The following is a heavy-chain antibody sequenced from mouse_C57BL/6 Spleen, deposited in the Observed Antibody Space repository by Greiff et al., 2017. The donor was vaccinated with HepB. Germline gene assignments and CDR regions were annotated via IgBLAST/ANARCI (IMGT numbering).Heavy chain of an antibody. Sequence: EVKLQESGPGLVKPSQSLSLTCSVTGYSITSGYYWNWIRQFPGNKLEWMGYISYDGSNNYNPSLKNRISITRDTSKNQFFLKLNSVTTEDTATYYCAREGYDGYEDYWGQGTTLTVSS. V-gene: IGHV3-6*01. CDR1: GYSITSGYY. CDR2: ISYDGSN. D-gene: IGHD2-3*01. J-gene: IGHJ2*01. CDR3: AREGYDGYEDY.